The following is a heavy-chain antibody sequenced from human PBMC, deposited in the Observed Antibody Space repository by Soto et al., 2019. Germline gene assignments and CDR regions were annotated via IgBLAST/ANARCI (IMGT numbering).Heavy chain of an antibody. D-gene: IGHD5-18*01. Sequence: EVQLVESGGGLVQPGGSLRLSCAASGFTFSSYWMHWVRQAPGKGLVWVSRINSDGSSTSYADSVKGRFTISRDNAKNTLYLQMNSLRAEDTAVYYCAGGGYSYAGYYYYGMDVWGQGTTVTVSS. CDR2: INSDGSST. J-gene: IGHJ6*02. CDR3: AGGGYSYAGYYYYGMDV. V-gene: IGHV3-74*01. CDR1: GFTFSSYW.